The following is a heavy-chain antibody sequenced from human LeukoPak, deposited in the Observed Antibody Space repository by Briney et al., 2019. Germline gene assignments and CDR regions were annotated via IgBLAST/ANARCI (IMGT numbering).Heavy chain of an antibody. CDR3: ARSGNYGDFDH. D-gene: IGHD4-17*01. V-gene: IGHV3-74*01. CDR1: GFTFSSYW. CDR2: INSDGSST. J-gene: IGHJ4*02. Sequence: GGSLRLSCAASGFTFSSYWMHWVRQAPGKGLVWVSRINSDGSSTSYADSVKGRFTISRDNAKNALCLQMNSLRVDDTALYFCARSGNYGDFDHWGQGTLVTVSS.